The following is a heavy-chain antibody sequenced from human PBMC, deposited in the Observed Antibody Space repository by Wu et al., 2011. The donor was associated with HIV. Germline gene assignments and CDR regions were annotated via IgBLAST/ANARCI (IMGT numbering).Heavy chain of an antibody. CDR2: IVSIFGTP. CDR3: ARDLGDYYGSGTYGGSLDI. J-gene: IGHJ3*02. V-gene: IGHV1-69*05. D-gene: IGHD3-10*01. Sequence: VQVAQSGPEVKRSGSSVRVSCKATGGIFSNYDIIWVRQAPGQGLEWMGGIVSIFGTPNYAQKFQGRIRISRDDSTSTSYMELSSLSLTDTAVYYCARDLGDYYGSGTYGGSLDIWGQGTAVTVSS. CDR1: GGIFSNYD.